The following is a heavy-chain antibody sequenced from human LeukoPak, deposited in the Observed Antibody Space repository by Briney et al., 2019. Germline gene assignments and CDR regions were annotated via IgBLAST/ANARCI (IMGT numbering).Heavy chain of an antibody. V-gene: IGHV3-23*01. Sequence: GGSLRLSCAASGSTFSSYAMSWVRQAPGKGLEWVSAISGSGGSTYYADSAKGRFTISRDNSKNTLYLQMNSLRAEDTAVYYCAKDSGSYPTGYFDLWGRGTLVTVSS. D-gene: IGHD1-26*01. CDR2: ISGSGGST. CDR1: GSTFSSYA. CDR3: AKDSGSYPTGYFDL. J-gene: IGHJ2*01.